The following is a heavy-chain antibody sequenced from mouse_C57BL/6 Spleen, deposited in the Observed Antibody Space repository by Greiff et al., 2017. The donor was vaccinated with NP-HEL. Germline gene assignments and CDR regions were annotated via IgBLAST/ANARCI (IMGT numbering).Heavy chain of an antibody. CDR2: IDPETGGT. D-gene: IGHD1-1*01. Sequence: QVHVKQSGAELVRPGASVTLSCKASGYTFTDYEMHWVKQTPVHGLEWIGAIDPETGGTAYNQKFKGKAILTADKSSSTAYMELRSLTSEDSAVYYCTRWYYGSSYSYFDVWGTGTTVTVSS. V-gene: IGHV1-15*01. CDR3: TRWYYGSSYSYFDV. CDR1: GYTFTDYE. J-gene: IGHJ1*03.